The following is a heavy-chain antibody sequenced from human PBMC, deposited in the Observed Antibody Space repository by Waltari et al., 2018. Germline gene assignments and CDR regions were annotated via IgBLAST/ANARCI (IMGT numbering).Heavy chain of an antibody. Sequence: EVNLLESGGGLVQPGEYLRLSWSLSGSPMNDFPITWVRQVSGMGLELVYAIRNSGHTPFVADSVRGRFTITKDISKNTLFLDMIGLRGEDTATYYCAKSSFNYDFVMATWGQGALVTVSS. D-gene: IGHD3-3*01. J-gene: IGHJ5*02. V-gene: IGHV3-23*01. CDR3: AKSSFNYDFVMAT. CDR2: IRNSGHTP. CDR1: GSPMNDFP.